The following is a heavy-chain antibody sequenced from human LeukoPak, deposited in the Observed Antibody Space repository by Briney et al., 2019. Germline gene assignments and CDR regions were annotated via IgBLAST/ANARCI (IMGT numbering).Heavy chain of an antibody. CDR1: GYTLTELS. J-gene: IGHJ6*03. Sequence: ASVKVSCKVSGYTLTELSIHWVRQAPGKGLEWVVGFDPEDCETIYAQKFQGRVTMTEDTSTDTAYMELSSLRSEATAVYYCATARMTTVTVLHYYMDVWGKGTTVTVSS. D-gene: IGHD4-17*01. V-gene: IGHV1-24*01. CDR2: FDPEDCET. CDR3: ATARMTTVTVLHYYMDV.